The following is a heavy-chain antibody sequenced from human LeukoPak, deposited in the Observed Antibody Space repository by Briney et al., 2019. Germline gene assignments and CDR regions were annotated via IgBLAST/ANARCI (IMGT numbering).Heavy chain of an antibody. CDR1: GHTFTGFY. J-gene: IGHJ4*02. CDR2: INPNNGDT. Sequence: ASVKVSCKASGHTFTGFYIHWVRQAPGQGLEWMGWINPNNGDTNYAQNFHGGVTLTRDTSINTAYMELSGLRSDDTAVYYCATSSPFSYYFDSWGQGTLVTVSS. D-gene: IGHD2-2*01. CDR3: ATSSPFSYYFDS. V-gene: IGHV1-2*02.